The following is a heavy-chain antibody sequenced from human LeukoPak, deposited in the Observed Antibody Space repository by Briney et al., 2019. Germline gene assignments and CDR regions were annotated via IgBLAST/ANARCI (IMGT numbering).Heavy chain of an antibody. Sequence: GGSLSLSCAAAGFTFTTYTMNWVRQATGKGLEWVSSISSGSSYIYYADSVKGRFTISRDNAKNSLYLQMNSLRAEDTAVYYCAELGITMIGGVRGKGTTVTISS. CDR3: AELGITMIGGV. CDR2: ISSGSSYI. CDR1: GFTFTTYT. V-gene: IGHV3-21*01. J-gene: IGHJ6*04. D-gene: IGHD3-10*02.